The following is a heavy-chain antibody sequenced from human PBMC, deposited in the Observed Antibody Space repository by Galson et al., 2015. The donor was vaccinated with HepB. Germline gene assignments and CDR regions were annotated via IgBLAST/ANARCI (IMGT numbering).Heavy chain of an antibody. J-gene: IGHJ6*02. CDR2: IYSGGST. CDR3: ARAGENYDILTGHNVWGMDV. V-gene: IGHV3-53*01. Sequence: SLRLSCAASGFTVSSNYMSWVRQAPGRGLEWVSVIYSGGSTYYADSVKGRFTISRDNSKNTLYLQMNSLRAEDTAVYYCARAGENYDILTGHNVWGMDVWGQGTTVTVSS. D-gene: IGHD3-9*01. CDR1: GFTVSSNY.